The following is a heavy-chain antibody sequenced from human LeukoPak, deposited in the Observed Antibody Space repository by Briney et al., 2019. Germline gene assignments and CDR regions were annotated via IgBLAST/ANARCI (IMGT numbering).Heavy chain of an antibody. Sequence: GASVKVSCKASGYTFTSYYMHWVRQAPGQGLEWMGIINPSGGSPSYAQKFQGRVTLTRDTSTSTVYMDLTSLRSEDTAVYYCARRGYCISISCSLDYWGQGTLVTVSS. CDR3: ARRGYCISISCSLDY. CDR2: INPSGGSP. J-gene: IGHJ4*02. D-gene: IGHD2-2*01. CDR1: GYTFTSYY. V-gene: IGHV1-46*01.